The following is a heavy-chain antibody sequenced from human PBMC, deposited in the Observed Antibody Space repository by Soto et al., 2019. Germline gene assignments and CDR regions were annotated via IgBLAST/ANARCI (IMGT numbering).Heavy chain of an antibody. CDR3: AKDLMRGPATGGSLYYYYGMDV. V-gene: IGHV3-30*18. CDR1: GFTFSNYG. D-gene: IGHD6-13*01. CDR2: ISYDGSKV. J-gene: IGHJ6*02. Sequence: QVQLVESGGGVVQPGRSLRLSCAASGFTFSNYGMHWVRQAPGKGLEWVAVISYDGSKVYYADSVKGRFTISRDSSNSTLYLQMSSLRPEDTAVYYCAKDLMRGPATGGSLYYYYGMDVWGLGTTVTVSS.